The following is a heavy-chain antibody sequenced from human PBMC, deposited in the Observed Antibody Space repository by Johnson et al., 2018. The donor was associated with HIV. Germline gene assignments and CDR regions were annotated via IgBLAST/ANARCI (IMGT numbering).Heavy chain of an antibody. D-gene: IGHD2-2*02. CDR3: ATIWPGNFAFDI. CDR2: IYSGGST. CDR1: GFTFSSYG. V-gene: IGHV3-NL1*01. J-gene: IGHJ3*02. Sequence: QVQLVESGGGVVQPGRSLRLSCAASGFTFSSYGMHWVRQAPGKGLEWVSVIYSGGSTYYADSVKGRFTISRDNAKNSLYLQMNSLRAEDTAVYYCATIWPGNFAFDIWGQGTVVTVSS.